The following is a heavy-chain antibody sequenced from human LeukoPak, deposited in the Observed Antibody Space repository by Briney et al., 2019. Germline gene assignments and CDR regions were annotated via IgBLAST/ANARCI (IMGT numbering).Heavy chain of an antibody. Sequence: GGSLRLSCAASGFTFSSYGMHWVRQAPGKGLEWVAFIRYDGSNKYYADSVKGRFTISRDNSKNTLYLQMNSLRAEDTAVYYCAKDKRNDCSSTSCYVPELDYWGQGTLVTVSS. CDR2: IRYDGSNK. J-gene: IGHJ4*02. CDR3: AKDKRNDCSSTSCYVPELDY. V-gene: IGHV3-30*02. CDR1: GFTFSSYG. D-gene: IGHD2-2*01.